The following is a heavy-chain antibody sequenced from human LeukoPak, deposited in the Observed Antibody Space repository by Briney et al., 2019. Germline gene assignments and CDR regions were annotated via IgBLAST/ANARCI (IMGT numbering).Heavy chain of an antibody. Sequence: SETLSLTCTVSGGSISSGGYYWSWIRQPPGKGLEWIGYIYHSGSTYYNPSLKSRVTISVDRSKNQFSLKLSSVTAADKAVYYCAREVIAARQGALLSFDYWGQGTLVTVSS. CDR1: GGSISSGGYY. J-gene: IGHJ4*02. D-gene: IGHD6-6*01. CDR2: IYHSGST. CDR3: AREVIAARQGALLSFDY. V-gene: IGHV4-30-2*01.